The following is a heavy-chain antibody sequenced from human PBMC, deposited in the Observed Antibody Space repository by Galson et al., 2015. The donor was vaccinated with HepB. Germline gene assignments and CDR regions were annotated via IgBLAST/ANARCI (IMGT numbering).Heavy chain of an antibody. CDR1: GFTFGNYA. D-gene: IGHD6-13*01. J-gene: IGHJ4*02. V-gene: IGHV3-49*03. CDR3: TRDSSYSGSWYRVFDY. Sequence: SLRLSCAASGFTFGNYAMSWFRQAPGKGLEWVGFIRSKAYGGTTEYAASVKGRFTISRDDSKSIAYLQMNSLKTEDTAVYYCTRDSSYSGSWYRVFDYWGQGTLVTVSS. CDR2: IRSKAYGGTT.